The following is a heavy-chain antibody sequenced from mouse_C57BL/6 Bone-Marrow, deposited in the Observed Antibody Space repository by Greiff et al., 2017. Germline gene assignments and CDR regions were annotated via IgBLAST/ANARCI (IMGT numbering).Heavy chain of an antibody. D-gene: IGHD2-4*01. J-gene: IGHJ3*01. V-gene: IGHV1-7*01. CDR1: GYTFTSYW. CDR2: INPSSGYT. CDR3: ANYYDYDWFAY. Sequence: QVQLQQSGAELAKPGASVKLSCKASGYTFTSYWMHWVKQRPGQGLEWIGYINPSSGYTKYNQKFKDKATLTADKSYSTAYMQLSSLTYEDSAVYYCANYYDYDWFAYWGQGTLVTVSA.